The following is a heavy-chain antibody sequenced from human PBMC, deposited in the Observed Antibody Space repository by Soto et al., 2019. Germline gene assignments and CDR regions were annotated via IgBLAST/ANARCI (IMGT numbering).Heavy chain of an antibody. CDR3: TRAYGAETFDF. CDR2: MNPNSGNT. V-gene: IGHV1-8*02. D-gene: IGHD3-10*01. CDR1: GYTFNNYD. Sequence: ASVKVSCKASGYTFNNYDIHWVRQAPGHGLEWMGWMNPNSGNTGYAQNFRGRVTMTQNTAIGTAYMELSSLRSDDTATYYCTRAYGAETFDFWGQGTRVTVSS. J-gene: IGHJ5*01.